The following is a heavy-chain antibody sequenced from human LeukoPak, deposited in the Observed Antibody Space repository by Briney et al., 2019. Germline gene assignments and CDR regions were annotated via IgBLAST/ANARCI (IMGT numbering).Heavy chain of an antibody. J-gene: IGHJ5*02. CDR1: GVSISSSSYY. V-gene: IGHV4-39*01. CDR3: ARLLWFGESGDWFDP. CDR2: IYYSGST. Sequence: SETLSLTCTVSGVSISSSSYYWGWLRQPPGKGLEWIGSIYYSGSTYYNPSLKSRVTISVDTSKNQFSLKLSSVTAADTAVYYCARLLWFGESGDWFDPWGQGTLVTVSS. D-gene: IGHD3-10*01.